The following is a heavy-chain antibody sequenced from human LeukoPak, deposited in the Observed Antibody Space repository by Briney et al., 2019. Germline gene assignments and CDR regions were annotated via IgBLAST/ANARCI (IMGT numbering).Heavy chain of an antibody. J-gene: IGHJ4*02. V-gene: IGHV3-30-3*01. Sequence: GALRLSCAASGFTFSSYAMRWVRQAPGKGLEWVAVISYDGSNKYYADSVKGRFTISRDNSKNTLYLQMNSLRAEDTAVYYCARGVGRDYWGQGTLVTVSS. CDR2: ISYDGSNK. CDR3: ARGVGRDY. CDR1: GFTFSSYA.